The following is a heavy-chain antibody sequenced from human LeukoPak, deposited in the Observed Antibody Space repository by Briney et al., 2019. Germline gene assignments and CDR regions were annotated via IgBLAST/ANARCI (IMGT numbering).Heavy chain of an antibody. V-gene: IGHV1-24*01. J-gene: IGHJ3*02. Sequence: ASVKVSCKASGYTFTSYYMHWVRQAPGKGLEWMGGFDPEDGETIYAQKFQGRVTMTEDTSTDTAYMELSSLRSEDTAVYYCATAPMDPHAFDIWGQGTMVTVSS. CDR3: ATAPMDPHAFDI. D-gene: IGHD2-2*03. CDR2: FDPEDGET. CDR1: GYTFTSYY.